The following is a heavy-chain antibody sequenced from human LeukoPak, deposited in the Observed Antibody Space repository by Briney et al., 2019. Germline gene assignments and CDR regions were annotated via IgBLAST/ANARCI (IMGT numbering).Heavy chain of an antibody. CDR2: IYYSGST. D-gene: IGHD7-27*01. CDR1: GGSIRSYY. V-gene: IGHV4-59*01. Sequence: PSETLSLTCTVSGGSIRSYYGSWIRQPPGKGLEWIGSIYYSGSTSYSPFLKSRVTISVDTSKNQFSLKLSSVTAADTAVYYCARESANWRAFDIWGQGTMVTVSS. J-gene: IGHJ3*02. CDR3: ARESANWRAFDI.